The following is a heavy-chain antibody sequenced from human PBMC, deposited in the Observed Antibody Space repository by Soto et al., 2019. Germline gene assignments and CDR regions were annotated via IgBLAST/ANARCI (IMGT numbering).Heavy chain of an antibody. D-gene: IGHD3-22*01. Sequence: SETLSLTCTVSGGSISSSSYYWGWIRQPPGKGLEWLGNIYYSGSTYYNPSLKSRGTISVDTSTNQFSLKLCTVTAADTTVDYCGLGSGWKDFDYWGQGTLVTVSS. CDR1: GGSISSSSYY. CDR3: GLGSGWKDFDY. J-gene: IGHJ4*02. CDR2: IYYSGST. V-gene: IGHV4-39*01.